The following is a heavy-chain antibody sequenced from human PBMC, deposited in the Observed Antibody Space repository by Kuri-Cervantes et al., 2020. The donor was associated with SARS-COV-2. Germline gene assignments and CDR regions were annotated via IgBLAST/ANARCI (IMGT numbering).Heavy chain of an antibody. J-gene: IGHJ3*02. CDR2: ISYDGSNK. CDR3: AREKLGIGAFDI. D-gene: IGHD7-27*01. Sequence: GESLKISCEVSGFLFSASAIHWVRQAPGKGLEWVAVISYDGSNKYYADSVKGRFTISRDNSKNTLYLQMNSLRAEDTAVYYCAREKLGIGAFDIWGQGTMVTVSS. V-gene: IGHV3-30-3*01. CDR1: GFLFSASA.